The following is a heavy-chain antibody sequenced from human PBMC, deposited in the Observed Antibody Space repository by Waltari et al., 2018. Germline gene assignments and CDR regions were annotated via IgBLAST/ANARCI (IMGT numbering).Heavy chain of an antibody. CDR3: AHSSTYYDFWSTNTGGSGNWFDP. CDR2: IYWDDDK. V-gene: IGHV2-5*02. Sequence: QITLKESGPTLVKPTQTLTLTCTFSGFSLSPSGVGVGWIRQPPGKDLAWLALIYWDDDKRYSPSLKSRLTSTKDTSKNQVVLTMTNMDPVDTATYYCAHSSTYYDFWSTNTGGSGNWFDPWGQGTLVTVSS. CDR1: GFSLSPSGVG. J-gene: IGHJ5*02. D-gene: IGHD3-3*01.